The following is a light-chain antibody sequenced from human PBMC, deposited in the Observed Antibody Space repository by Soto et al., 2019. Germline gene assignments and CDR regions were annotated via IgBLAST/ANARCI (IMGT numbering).Light chain of an antibody. V-gene: IGKV1-39*01. CDR2: AAS. CDR3: QQSYSTPRT. J-gene: IGKJ1*01. CDR1: QSISSY. Sequence: DIQMTQSPSSLSASVGDRVTITCRASQSISSYLNWYQQKPGKAPKLLIYAASSLQSGVPSRFRGSGSGTDFTLSISSLQPEDFATYYCQQSYSTPRTFGQGTKV.